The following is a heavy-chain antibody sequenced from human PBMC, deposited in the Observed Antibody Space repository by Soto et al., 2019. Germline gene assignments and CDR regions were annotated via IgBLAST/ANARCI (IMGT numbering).Heavy chain of an antibody. CDR1: GGSISSSSYY. Sequence: PSETLSLTCTVSGGSISSSSYYWGWIRQPPGKGLEWIGSIYYSGSTYYNPSLKSRVTISVDTSKNQFSLKLSSVTAADTAVYYCATTGYSSSWYSNYYYGMDVWGQGTTVT. CDR3: ATTGYSSSWYSNYYYGMDV. D-gene: IGHD6-13*01. V-gene: IGHV4-39*01. CDR2: IYYSGST. J-gene: IGHJ6*02.